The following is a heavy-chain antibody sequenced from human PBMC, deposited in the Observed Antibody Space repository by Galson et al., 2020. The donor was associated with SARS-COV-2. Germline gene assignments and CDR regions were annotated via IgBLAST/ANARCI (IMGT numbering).Heavy chain of an antibody. V-gene: IGHV4-31*03. CDR3: ARGGATGTELDY. Sequence: SETLSLTCTVSGGSISSGGYYWSWIRQHPGKGLECIGYIYYSGSTYYNPSLRSRVTISVDTSKNQFSLKLSSVTAADTAVYYCARGGATGTELDYWGQGTLVTVSS. CDR2: IYYSGST. D-gene: IGHD6-13*01. CDR1: GGSISSGGYY. J-gene: IGHJ4*02.